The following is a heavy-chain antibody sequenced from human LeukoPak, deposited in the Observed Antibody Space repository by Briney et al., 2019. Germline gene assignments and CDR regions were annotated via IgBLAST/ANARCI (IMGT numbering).Heavy chain of an antibody. D-gene: IGHD3-22*01. J-gene: IGHJ4*02. V-gene: IGHV1-18*01. CDR3: AREPHNYDSSGYYLD. Sequence: ASVKVSCKASGYTFTSYGISWVRQAPGQGLEWMGWISAYNGNTNYAQKLQGRVTMTTDTSTSTAYMELRSLRSDDTAVYYCAREPHNYDSSGYYLDWGQRTLVTVSS. CDR2: ISAYNGNT. CDR1: GYTFTSYG.